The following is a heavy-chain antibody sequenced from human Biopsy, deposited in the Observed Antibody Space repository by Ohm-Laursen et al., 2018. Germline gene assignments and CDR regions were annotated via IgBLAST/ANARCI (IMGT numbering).Heavy chain of an antibody. J-gene: IGHJ4*02. Sequence: SSVKVSCKASGNTFATYHIHWVRQAPGEGLEWMGGIIAVSGLVNYAPKFQGRVSITADKSTTTAYMELSNLKSEDTAVYYCATPFQYYDSWGGYPPFDHWDQGTLVTVSS. V-gene: IGHV1-69*17. CDR2: IIAVSGLV. D-gene: IGHD3-3*01. CDR3: ATPFQYYDSWGGYPPFDH. CDR1: GNTFATYH.